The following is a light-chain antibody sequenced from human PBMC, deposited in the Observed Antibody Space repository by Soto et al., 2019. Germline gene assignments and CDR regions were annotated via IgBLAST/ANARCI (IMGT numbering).Light chain of an antibody. V-gene: IGLV2-8*01. CDR2: EVS. J-gene: IGLJ2*01. CDR1: SSDVGGYNY. Sequence: QSALTQPPSASGSPGQSVTISCTGTSSDVGGYNYVSWYQQHPGKAPKVMIYEVSKRPSGVPDRFSGSKSGNTASLTVSGLQAEDDADYYCSSYAGNKYLIFGGGTKVTVL. CDR3: SSYAGNKYLI.